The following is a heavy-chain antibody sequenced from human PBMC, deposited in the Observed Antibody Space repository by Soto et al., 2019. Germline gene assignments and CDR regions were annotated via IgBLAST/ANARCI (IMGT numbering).Heavy chain of an antibody. CDR2: INHSGST. Sequence: PSETLSLTCAVYGRSFIGYYWSWIRQPPGKGLEWIGEINHSGSTNYNPSLKSRVTISVDTSKNQFSLKLSSVTAADTAVYYCARAQSYYYYMDVWGKGTTVTVSS. CDR3: ARAQSYYYYMDV. CDR1: GRSFIGYY. V-gene: IGHV4-34*01. J-gene: IGHJ6*03.